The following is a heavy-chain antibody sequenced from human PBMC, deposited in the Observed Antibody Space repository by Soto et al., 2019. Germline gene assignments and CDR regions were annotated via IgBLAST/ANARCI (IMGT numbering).Heavy chain of an antibody. CDR3: AKRLDNSRWYSSFDS. Sequence: GGSLRLSCAASGFTFSSFVMNWVRQAPGKGLEWVSRISGTSSTIHYADSVKGRFTISRDNAKNSLFLQMSSLRDEDTAVYYCAKRLDNSRWYSSFDSWGRGTLVTDSS. CDR1: GFTFSSFV. V-gene: IGHV3-48*02. CDR2: ISGTSSTI. D-gene: IGHD6-13*01. J-gene: IGHJ4*01.